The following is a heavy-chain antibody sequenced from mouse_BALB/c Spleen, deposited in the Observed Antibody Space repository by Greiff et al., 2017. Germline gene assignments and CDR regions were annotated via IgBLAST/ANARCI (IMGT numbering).Heavy chain of an antibody. D-gene: IGHD1-1*01. CDR2: IWAGGST. CDR1: GFSLTSYG. Sequence: VQGVESGPGLVAPSQSLSITCTVSGFSLTSYGVHWVRQPPGKGLEWLGVIWAGGSTNYNSALMSRLSISKDNSKSQVFLKMNSLQTDDTAMYYCARVITTVVARGMDYWGQGTSVTVSS. V-gene: IGHV2-9*02. J-gene: IGHJ4*01. CDR3: ARVITTVVARGMDY.